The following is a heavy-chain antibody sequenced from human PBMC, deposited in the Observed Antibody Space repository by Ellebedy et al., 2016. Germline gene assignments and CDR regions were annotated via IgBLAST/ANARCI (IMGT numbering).Heavy chain of an antibody. CDR1: GFTFSSYS. Sequence: GGSLRLXXAVSGFTFSSYSFNWIRQAPGKELEWVSHISSSGSLKFYADSLRDRFTISRDNAKNLLHLQMNSLTAEDTAVYFCTREAGGSFVDSWGQGVLVTVSS. CDR2: ISSSGSLK. CDR3: TREAGGSFVDS. V-gene: IGHV3-48*04. J-gene: IGHJ4*02. D-gene: IGHD1-26*01.